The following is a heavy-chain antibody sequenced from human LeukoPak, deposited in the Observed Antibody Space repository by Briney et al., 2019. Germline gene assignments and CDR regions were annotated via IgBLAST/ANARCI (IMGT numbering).Heavy chain of an antibody. CDR3: AGGLYSFGSGGYYYDY. CDR1: GGSISPISSSTYY. V-gene: IGHV4-39*01. J-gene: IGHJ4*02. D-gene: IGHD3-22*01. Sequence: PSETLSLTCTVSGGSISPISSSTYYWGWIRRAPGKGLEWIGSLFYGENTHYNPSLKSRATLSVDSSKNQFSLKLTSVTAADAAVYFCAGGLYSFGSGGYYYDYWGQGTLVTVSS. CDR2: LFYGENT.